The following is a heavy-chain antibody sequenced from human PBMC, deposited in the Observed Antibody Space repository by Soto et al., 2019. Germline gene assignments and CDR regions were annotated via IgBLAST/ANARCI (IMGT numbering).Heavy chain of an antibody. CDR1: GFTFSSYG. J-gene: IGHJ3*02. CDR2: IWYDGSNK. D-gene: IGHD1-7*01. Sequence: PGGSLRLSCAASGFTFSSYGMHWVRQAPGKGLEWVAVIWYDGSNKYYADSVKGRFTISRDNSKNTLYLQMNSLRAEDTAVYYCAREESGTKGDAFDIWGQGTMVT. CDR3: AREESGTKGDAFDI. V-gene: IGHV3-33*01.